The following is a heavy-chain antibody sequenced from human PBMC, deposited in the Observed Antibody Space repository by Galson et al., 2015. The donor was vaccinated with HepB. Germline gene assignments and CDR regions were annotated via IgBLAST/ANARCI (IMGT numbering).Heavy chain of an antibody. J-gene: IGHJ4*02. CDR1: GFTFSSYG. D-gene: IGHD6-19*01. V-gene: IGHV3-30*18. Sequence: SLRLSCAASGFTFSSYGMHWVRQAPGKGLEWVAVISYDGSNKYYADSVKGRFTISRDNSKNTLYLQMNGLRAEDTAAYYCTKAHSSGWYYFDYWGQGTLVTVSS. CDR3: TKAHSSGWYYFDY. CDR2: ISYDGSNK.